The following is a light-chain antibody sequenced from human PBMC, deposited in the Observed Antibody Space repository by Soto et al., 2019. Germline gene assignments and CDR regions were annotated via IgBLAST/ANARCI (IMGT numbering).Light chain of an antibody. J-gene: IGKJ2*01. Sequence: DIQMTQSPSTLSASVGDRVTITCRASQTISTWLAWYQQRPGKAPKLLIYDASSLESGVPSRFSGRGSGTEFTLTISSLQPDDFATYYCQQYNNFSPYTFGQGTKLEI. CDR3: QQYNNFSPYT. CDR2: DAS. V-gene: IGKV1-5*01. CDR1: QTISTW.